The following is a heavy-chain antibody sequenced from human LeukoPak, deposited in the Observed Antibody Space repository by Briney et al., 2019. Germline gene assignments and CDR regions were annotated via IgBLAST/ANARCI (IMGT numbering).Heavy chain of an antibody. D-gene: IGHD3-10*02. J-gene: IGHJ6*03. CDR2: INPNSGGT. V-gene: IGHV1-2*02. CDR1: GYTFTGYY. CDR3: ARDHCSGRYCYYYYMDV. Sequence: ASVKVSCKASGYTFTGYYMHWVRQAPGQGLEWMGLINPNSGGTNYAQKFQGRVTMTRDTSISTAYMELSRLRSDDTAVCYYARDHCSGRYCYYYYMDVWGKGTTVTISS.